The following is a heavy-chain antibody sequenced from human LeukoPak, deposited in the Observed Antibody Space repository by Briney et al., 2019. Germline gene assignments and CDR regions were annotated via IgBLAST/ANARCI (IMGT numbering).Heavy chain of an antibody. CDR1: GFSFSNYA. J-gene: IGHJ5*02. Sequence: GGSLRLSCAASGFSFSNYAIHWVRQSPGKGLEWVAVISYDGSKKYYADSVKGRFTISRDNSKNTLYLQMNSLRAEDTAVYYCARDRAPTVTPVNWFDPWGQGTLVTVSS. V-gene: IGHV3-30-3*01. CDR3: ARDRAPTVTPVNWFDP. CDR2: ISYDGSKK. D-gene: IGHD4-17*01.